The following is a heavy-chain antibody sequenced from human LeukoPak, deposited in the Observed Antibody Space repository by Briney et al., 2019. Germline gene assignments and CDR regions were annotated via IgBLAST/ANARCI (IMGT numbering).Heavy chain of an antibody. CDR2: ISATTGYT. V-gene: IGHV3-11*05. D-gene: IGHD5/OR15-5a*01. J-gene: IGHJ4*02. CDR1: GFTFSDYY. CDR3: ARDPQNSVYTYSDF. Sequence: GGSPRLSCAASGFTFSDYYMSWIRQAPGKGLEWVSYISATTGYTNYADSVKGRLTISRDNAKNSLYLQMNTLRAEDTAVYYCARDPQNSVYTYSDFWGQGTLVTVPS.